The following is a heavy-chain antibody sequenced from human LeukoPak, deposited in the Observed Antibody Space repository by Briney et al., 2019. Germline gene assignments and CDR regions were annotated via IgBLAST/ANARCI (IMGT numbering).Heavy chain of an antibody. CDR1: GFTFSSYG. CDR2: IRYDGSNK. J-gene: IGHJ3*02. Sequence: GGSLRLSCAASGFTFSSYGMYWVRQAPGKGLEWVAFIRYDGSNKYYADSVKGRFTISRDNSKNTLYLQINSLRGEDTAVYYCTTEGPLYYDSRIDAFDIWGQGTMVTVSS. CDR3: TTEGPLYYDSRIDAFDI. V-gene: IGHV3-30*02. D-gene: IGHD3-22*01.